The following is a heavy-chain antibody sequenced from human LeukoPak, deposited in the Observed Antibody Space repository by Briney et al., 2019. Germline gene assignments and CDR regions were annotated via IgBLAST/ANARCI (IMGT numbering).Heavy chain of an antibody. CDR3: AKAPKIKVTMVRGFNWFDP. V-gene: IGHV3-21*04. CDR1: GFTFSSYS. J-gene: IGHJ5*02. CDR2: ISSSSSYI. D-gene: IGHD3-10*01. Sequence: GGSLRLSCAASGFTFSSYSMNWVRQAPGKGLEWVSSISSSSSYIYYADSVKGRFTISRDNAKNSLYLQMNSLRAEDTALYYCAKAPKIKVTMVRGFNWFDPWGQGTLVTVSS.